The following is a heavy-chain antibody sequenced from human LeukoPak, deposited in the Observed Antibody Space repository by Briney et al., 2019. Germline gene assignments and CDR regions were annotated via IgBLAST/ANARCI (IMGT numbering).Heavy chain of an antibody. Sequence: PSETLSLTCTVSDGSISTYYWGWIRQPPGKGLECIGSIYYGRSTYYNPSLKSRVTISVDTSKNQFSLRLSSVTAADTAIYYCARGLWGIWPEGAFDNWGQGILVTVSS. J-gene: IGHJ4*02. V-gene: IGHV4-39*01. D-gene: IGHD4/OR15-4a*01. CDR3: ARGLWGIWPEGAFDN. CDR2: IYYGRST. CDR1: DGSISTYY.